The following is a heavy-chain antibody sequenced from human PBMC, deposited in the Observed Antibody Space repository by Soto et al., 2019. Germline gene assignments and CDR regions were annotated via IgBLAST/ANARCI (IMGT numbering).Heavy chain of an antibody. Sequence: QVQLVQSGAEVKKPGASVKVSCKASGYTFTSYYMHWVRQAPGQGLEWMGIINPSGGSTSYAQKFKGRVTMTRDTSTSTVYMELSSLRSEDTAVYYCATSPHLGELSLHYWGQGTLVTVSS. V-gene: IGHV1-46*03. J-gene: IGHJ4*02. CDR1: GYTFTSYY. CDR2: INPSGGST. CDR3: ATSPHLGELSLHY. D-gene: IGHD3-16*02.